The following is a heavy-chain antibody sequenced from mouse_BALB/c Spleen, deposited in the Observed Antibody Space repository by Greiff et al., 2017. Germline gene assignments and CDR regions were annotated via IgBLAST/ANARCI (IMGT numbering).Heavy chain of an antibody. CDR1: GFTFSSFG. Sequence: EVMLVESGGGLVQPGGSRKLSCAASGFTFSSFGMHWVRQAPEKGLEWVAYISSGSSTIYYADTVKGRFTISRDNPKNTLFLQMTSLRSEDTAMYYCARVAARATYGWFAYWGQGTLVTVSA. CDR3: ARVAARATYGWFAY. D-gene: IGHD3-1*01. J-gene: IGHJ3*01. V-gene: IGHV5-17*02. CDR2: ISSGSSTI.